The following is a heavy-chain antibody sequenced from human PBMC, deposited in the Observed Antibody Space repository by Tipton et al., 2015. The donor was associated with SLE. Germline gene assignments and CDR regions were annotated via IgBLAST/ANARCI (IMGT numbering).Heavy chain of an antibody. J-gene: IGHJ1*01. Sequence: VQLVQSGAEVKKPGESLKISCEGSGYSFTSYWIGWVRQMPGKGLEWMAIIYPGDSDTRYSPSFQGQVTISADKSISTAYLQWNSLKASDTAMYYCARGYCGGDCYNAEYFQHWGQGTLVTVSS. D-gene: IGHD2-21*02. CDR1: GYSFTSYW. CDR2: IYPGDSDT. V-gene: IGHV5-51*01. CDR3: ARGYCGGDCYNAEYFQH.